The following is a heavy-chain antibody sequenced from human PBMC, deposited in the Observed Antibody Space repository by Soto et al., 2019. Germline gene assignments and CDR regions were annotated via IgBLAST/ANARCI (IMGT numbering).Heavy chain of an antibody. CDR3: VRAAKRYFDY. Sequence: ASVKVSCKASGGTYNTFAISWVRQAPGQGLEWMGGIIPVLGPAFYAQKFQGRVTITADKSTTTAYLELTSLRSEDTAVYYCVRAAKRYFDYWGQGTLVTVSS. CDR1: GGTYNTFA. CDR2: IIPVLGPA. V-gene: IGHV1-69*10. J-gene: IGHJ4*02.